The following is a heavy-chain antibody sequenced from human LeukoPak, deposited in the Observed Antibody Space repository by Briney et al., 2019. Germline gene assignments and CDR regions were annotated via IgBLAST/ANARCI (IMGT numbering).Heavy chain of an antibody. CDR1: GFNFSSYA. D-gene: IGHD4-17*01. CDR2: LSASGGSI. V-gene: IGHV3-23*01. J-gene: IGHJ4*02. CDR3: AAHYGDYAAFDY. Sequence: GGSLRLSCAASGFNFSSYAMSWVRHSPGEGLQWVSTLSASGGSIYYTDSVEGRFTISRDNSKNTLYMQMYGLRAEDTAVYYCAAHYGDYAAFDYWGQGTQVTASS.